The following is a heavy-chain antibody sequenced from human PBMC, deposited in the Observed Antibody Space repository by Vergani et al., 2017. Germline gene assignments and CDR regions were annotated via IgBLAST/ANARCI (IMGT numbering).Heavy chain of an antibody. J-gene: IGHJ4*02. CDR2: IWYDGSNK. Sequence: QVQLVESGGGVVQPGRSLRLSCAASGFTFSSYGMHWVRQAPGKGLEWVAVIWYDGSNKYYADSVKGRFTISRDNSKNTLYLQMNSLRAEDTAVYYCAKEALNTIYGGFGADWGQGTLVTVSS. D-gene: IGHD3-10*01. V-gene: IGHV3-33*06. CDR1: GFTFSSYG. CDR3: AKEALNTIYGGFGAD.